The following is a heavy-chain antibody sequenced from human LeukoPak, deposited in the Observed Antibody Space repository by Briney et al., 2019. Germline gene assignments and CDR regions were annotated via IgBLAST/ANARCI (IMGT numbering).Heavy chain of an antibody. Sequence: SETLSLTCAVYGGSFSGYYWSWIRQPPGKGLEWIGEINHSGSTNYDPSLKSRVTISVDTSKNQFSLKLSSVTAADTAVYYCARGYSYSNNWFDPWGQGTLVTVSS. CDR1: GGSFSGYY. D-gene: IGHD6-13*01. V-gene: IGHV4-34*01. CDR2: INHSGST. J-gene: IGHJ5*02. CDR3: ARGYSYSNNWFDP.